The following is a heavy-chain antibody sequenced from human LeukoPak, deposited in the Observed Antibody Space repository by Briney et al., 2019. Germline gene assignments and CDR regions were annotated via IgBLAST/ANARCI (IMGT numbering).Heavy chain of an antibody. J-gene: IGHJ6*04. D-gene: IGHD3-10*02. V-gene: IGHV3-21*01. CDR1: GFTFSSYS. Sequence: GGSLRLSCAASGFTFSSYSMNWVRQAPGKGLEWVSSISSSSSYIYYADSVKGRFTISGDNAKNSLYLQMNSLRAEDTAVYYCAELGITMIGGVWGKGTTVTISS. CDR3: AELGITMIGGV. CDR2: ISSSSSYI.